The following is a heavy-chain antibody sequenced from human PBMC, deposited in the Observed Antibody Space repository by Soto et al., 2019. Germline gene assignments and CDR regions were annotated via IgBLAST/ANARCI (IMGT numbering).Heavy chain of an antibody. J-gene: IGHJ2*01. CDR1: GYTFTNYG. Sequence: QVQLVQSGSEAKKPGASVKVSCKASGYTFTNYGMSWVRQAPGQGLEWMGWISAYNGNTNHAQNFQGRVTITTDTSTNTASMELRRLRSVDTAVYYCARCDCSVGSCYSCWHFDLWGRGALVTVSS. CDR2: ISAYNGNT. D-gene: IGHD2-15*01. V-gene: IGHV1-18*01. CDR3: ARCDCSVGSCYSCWHFDL.